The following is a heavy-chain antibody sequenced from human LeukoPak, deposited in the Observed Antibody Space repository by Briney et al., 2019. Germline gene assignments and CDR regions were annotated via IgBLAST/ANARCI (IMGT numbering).Heavy chain of an antibody. CDR2: ISGSGGST. CDR3: ATGPGTLYYYYMDV. V-gene: IGHV3-23*01. Sequence: PGGSLRLSCAASGFTFSSYTMNWVRQAPGKGLEWVSAISGSGGSTYYADSVKGRFTISRDNSKNTLYLQMNSLRAEDTAVYYCATGPGTLYYYYMDVWGKGTTVTVSS. J-gene: IGHJ6*03. CDR1: GFTFSSYT.